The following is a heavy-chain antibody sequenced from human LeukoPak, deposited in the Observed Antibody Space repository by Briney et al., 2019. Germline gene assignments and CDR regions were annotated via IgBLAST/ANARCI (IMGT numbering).Heavy chain of an antibody. Sequence: GGSLRFSCAASGFTCSNYAMNWIRQAPGKGLEWVSTISGSGGITYYADSVKGRFTISRDNSKNTLYLQMNSLRAEDTAVYFCAKGPPGMLRGYNGYDYFDYWGQGTLVTVSS. J-gene: IGHJ4*02. V-gene: IGHV3-23*01. CDR2: ISGSGGIT. CDR1: GFTCSNYA. CDR3: AKGPPGMLRGYNGYDYFDY. D-gene: IGHD5-12*01.